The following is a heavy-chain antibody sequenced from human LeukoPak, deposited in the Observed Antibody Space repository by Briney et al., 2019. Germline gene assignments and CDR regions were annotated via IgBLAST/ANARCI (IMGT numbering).Heavy chain of an antibody. V-gene: IGHV3-7*01. Sequence: GGSLRLSCAASGFTFSTYWMSWVRQAPGKGLEWVANIKQDGSEKYYVDSVKGRFTISRDNAKNSLYLQMNSLRAEDTAVYYCARDHPYYYVTSGYWHDYWGQGTLVTVSS. CDR3: ARDHPYYYVTSGYWHDY. CDR1: GFTFSTYW. J-gene: IGHJ4*02. CDR2: IKQDGSEK. D-gene: IGHD3-22*01.